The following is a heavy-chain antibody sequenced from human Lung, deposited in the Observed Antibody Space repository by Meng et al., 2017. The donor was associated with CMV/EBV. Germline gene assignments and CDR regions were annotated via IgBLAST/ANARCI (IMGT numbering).Heavy chain of an antibody. CDR3: ARIPQAGSSWYPPYYYYYGMDV. CDR2: IDWDDDK. CDR1: GFSLSTSGMC. D-gene: IGHD6-13*01. V-gene: IGHV2-70*20. Sequence: SGPTLVKPTQTLTLTCTFSGFSLSTSGMCVSWVRQPPGKALEWLALIDWDDDKYYSTSLKTRLTISKDTSKNQVVLTMTNMDPVDTATSYCARIPQAGSSWYPPYYYYYGMDVWGQGTTVTVSS. J-gene: IGHJ6*02.